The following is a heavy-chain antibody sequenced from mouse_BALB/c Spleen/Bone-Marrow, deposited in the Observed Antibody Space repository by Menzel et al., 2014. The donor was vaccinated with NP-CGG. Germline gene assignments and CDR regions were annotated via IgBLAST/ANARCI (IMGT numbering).Heavy chain of an antibody. V-gene: IGHV1-67*01. Sequence: VQLKVSGPELVSPGVSVKISCKAFGYTFTDYAIHWVKQSHSKSLEWIGIIRTYSDNTKYNQKFKGKATMTVDKASSTAYMELARLTFEDSAIYFCARDISGDVRAMDYWGQGTSVTVSS. J-gene: IGHJ4*01. D-gene: IGHD3-2*01. CDR1: GYTFTDYA. CDR3: ARDISGDVRAMDY. CDR2: IRTYSDNT.